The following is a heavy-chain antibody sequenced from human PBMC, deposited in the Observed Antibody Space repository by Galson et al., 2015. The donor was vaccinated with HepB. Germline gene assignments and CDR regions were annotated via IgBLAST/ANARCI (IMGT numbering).Heavy chain of an antibody. J-gene: IGHJ6*03. CDR1: GFTFSRYW. CDR3: ARERGYSGYDSLYYQYMDV. Sequence: SLRLSCAASGFTFSRYWMSWVRQAPGKGLEWMANIKQDGSEKYYVDSVKGRFTISRDNAKNSLYLQMNSLRAEDTAVYYCARERGYSGYDSLYYQYMDVWGKGTTVTVSS. CDR2: IKQDGSEK. V-gene: IGHV3-7*01. D-gene: IGHD5-12*01.